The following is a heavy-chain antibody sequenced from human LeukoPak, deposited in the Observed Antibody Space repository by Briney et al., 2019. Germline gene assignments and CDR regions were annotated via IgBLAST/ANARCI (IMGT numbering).Heavy chain of an antibody. D-gene: IGHD4-17*01. CDR1: GGTFSSYA. Sequence: ASVKVSCKASGGTFSSYAISWVRQAPGQGLEWMGIINPSGGSTSYAQKFQGRVTMTRDTSTSTVYMELSSLRSEDTAVYYCARADDYGDFDYWGQGTLVTVSS. V-gene: IGHV1-46*01. CDR2: INPSGGST. CDR3: ARADDYGDFDY. J-gene: IGHJ4*02.